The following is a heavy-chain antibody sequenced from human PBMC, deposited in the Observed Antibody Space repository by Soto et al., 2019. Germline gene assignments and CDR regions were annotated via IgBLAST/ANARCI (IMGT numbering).Heavy chain of an antibody. Sequence: PGGSLRLSCAASGFTFSIYWMSWVRQAPGKRLEWVANINQDGSEKNHLDSVKGRFTISRDNAKSSLYLQMNSLRAEDTAVYYCPRDGVGTFDYWGQGTLVTVYS. CDR2: INQDGSEK. V-gene: IGHV3-7*01. CDR3: PRDGVGTFDY. D-gene: IGHD3-3*01. J-gene: IGHJ4*02. CDR1: GFTFSIYW.